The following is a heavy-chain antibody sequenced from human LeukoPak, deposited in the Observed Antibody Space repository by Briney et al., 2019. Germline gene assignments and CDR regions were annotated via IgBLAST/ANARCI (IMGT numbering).Heavy chain of an antibody. CDR1: GGSISSYY. CDR3: ARDAIAEGYCSSTSCFRGHWYFDL. D-gene: IGHD2-2*01. V-gene: IGHV4-59*01. Sequence: PSETLSLTCTVSGGSISSYYWSWIRQPPGKGLEWIGYIYYSGSTNYNPSLKSRVTISVDTSKNQFSLKLSSVTAADTAVYYCARDAIAEGYCSSTSCFRGHWYFDLWGRDTLVTVSS. J-gene: IGHJ2*01. CDR2: IYYSGST.